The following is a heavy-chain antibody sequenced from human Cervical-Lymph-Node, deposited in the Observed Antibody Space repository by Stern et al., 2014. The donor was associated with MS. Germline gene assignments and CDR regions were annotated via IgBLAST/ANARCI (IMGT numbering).Heavy chain of an antibody. D-gene: IGHD6-19*01. CDR2: ISYDGNLK. J-gene: IGHJ4*02. CDR3: TRGGGYNSAWAFDY. CDR1: GFSFSTYG. Sequence: QVPLMQSGGGVVQPGGSLRLPCVASGFSFSTYGMHWVRQAPGRGLEWLAIISYDGNLKYYADSVEGRFTISRDNSKNTLFLLMTNLTTEDSALYYCTRGGGYNSAWAFDYWGQGTLVTVSS. V-gene: IGHV3-30*03.